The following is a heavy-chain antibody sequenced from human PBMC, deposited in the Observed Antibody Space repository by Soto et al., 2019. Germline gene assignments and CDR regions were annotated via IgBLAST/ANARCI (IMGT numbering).Heavy chain of an antibody. V-gene: IGHV3-30*18. CDR3: AKDRGITMVRGVTGYFDY. D-gene: IGHD3-10*01. CDR1: GFTFSSYG. Sequence: GGSLRLSCAASGFTFSSYGMHWVRQAPGKGLEWVAVISYDGSNKYYADSVKGRFTISRDNSKNTLYLQMNSLRAEDTAVYYCAKDRGITMVRGVTGYFDYWGQGTLVTVSS. J-gene: IGHJ4*02. CDR2: ISYDGSNK.